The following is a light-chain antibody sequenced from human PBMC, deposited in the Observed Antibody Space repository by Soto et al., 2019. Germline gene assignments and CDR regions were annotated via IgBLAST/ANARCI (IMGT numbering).Light chain of an antibody. Sequence: QSVLTQPASVSGSPGQSITISCTGTSSDVGSYNLVSWYQQHPGKAPKLMIYEVSKRPSGVSNRFSGSKSGNTASLTISGLQGEDEADYYRRSYAGSSTFYVFGTGTKVTVL. CDR1: SSDVGSYNL. CDR2: EVS. J-gene: IGLJ1*01. V-gene: IGLV2-23*02. CDR3: RSYAGSSTFYV.